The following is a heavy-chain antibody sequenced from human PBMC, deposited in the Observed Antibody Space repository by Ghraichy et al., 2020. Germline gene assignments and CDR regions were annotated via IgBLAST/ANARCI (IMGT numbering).Heavy chain of an antibody. J-gene: IGHJ3*02. D-gene: IGHD3-3*01. V-gene: IGHV1-18*01. CDR2: ISAYNGNT. CDR1: GYTFTSYG. CDR3: ARADFWSGYHPYDAFDI. Sequence: ASVKVSCKASGYTFTSYGISWVRQAPGQGLEWMGWISAYNGNTNYAQKLQGRVTMTTDTSTSTAYMELRSLRSDDTAVYYCARADFWSGYHPYDAFDIWGQGTMVTVSS.